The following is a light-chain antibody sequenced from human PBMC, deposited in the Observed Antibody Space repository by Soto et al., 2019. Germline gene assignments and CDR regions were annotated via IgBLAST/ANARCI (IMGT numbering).Light chain of an antibody. J-gene: IGKJ1*01. CDR2: DAS. V-gene: IGKV3-11*01. Sequence: EIVLTQSPATLCLSPGERATFSCRASQSVSSYLAWYQQKPGQAPRLLIYDASNRATGIPARFSGSGSGTDFTLTISSLEPEDFAVYYCQQRSNWPGTFGQGTKVDIK. CDR1: QSVSSY. CDR3: QQRSNWPGT.